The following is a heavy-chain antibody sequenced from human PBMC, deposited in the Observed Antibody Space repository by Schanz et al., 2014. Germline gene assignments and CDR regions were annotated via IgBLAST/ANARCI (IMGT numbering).Heavy chain of an antibody. CDR1: GFSFSTYG. J-gene: IGHJ4*02. CDR2: IISTGGTI. D-gene: IGHD2-2*01. V-gene: IGHV3-48*04. CDR3: ASARTRDCSSTSCVPGAFDY. Sequence: EVQLLESGGGLVQPGGSLRLSCAASGFSFSTYGMTWVRQAPGKGLEWVSSIISTGGTIYYVDSVRGRFTISRDNAKTSLYLQMNSPRVDDTDVYYGASARTRDCSSTSCVPGAFDYWGQGTLVTVSS.